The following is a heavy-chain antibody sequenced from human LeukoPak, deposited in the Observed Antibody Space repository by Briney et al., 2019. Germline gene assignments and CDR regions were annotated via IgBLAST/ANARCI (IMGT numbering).Heavy chain of an antibody. CDR3: ASRPSSGSYYFDFDY. CDR1: GGTFSSYA. CDR2: IIPIFGTA. V-gene: IGHV1-69*13. J-gene: IGHJ4*02. Sequence: GASVKVSCKASGGTFSSYAISWVRQAPRQGLEWMGVIIPIFGTANCAQKFQGRVTITEDESTSTAYMELSSLRSEDTAVYYCASRPSSGSYYFDFDYWGQGTLVTVSS. D-gene: IGHD1-26*01.